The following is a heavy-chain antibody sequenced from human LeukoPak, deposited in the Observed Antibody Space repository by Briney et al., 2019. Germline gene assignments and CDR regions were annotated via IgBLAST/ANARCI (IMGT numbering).Heavy chain of an antibody. CDR2: IYYGGTN. D-gene: IGHD6-6*01. Sequence: PSETLSLTCKVSGGSIIINTHYWAWIRQSPGQGLEWIGSIYYGGTNYYNPSLRSRVTMSVYTSNNQFSLEVRSVPAADTALYFCARQYFIATRLLWFDSWGQATLVTVSS. CDR1: GGSIIINTHY. CDR3: ARQYFIATRLLWFDS. J-gene: IGHJ5*01. V-gene: IGHV4-39*01.